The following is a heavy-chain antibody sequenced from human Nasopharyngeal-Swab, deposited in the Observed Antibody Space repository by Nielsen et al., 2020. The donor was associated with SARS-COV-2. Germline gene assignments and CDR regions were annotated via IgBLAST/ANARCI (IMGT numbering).Heavy chain of an antibody. D-gene: IGHD5-12*01. CDR1: GGSFSGYY. CDR3: ARDHGYSGYV. Sequence: SETLSLTCAVYGGSFSGYYWSWIRQPPGKGLEWIGEINHSGSTNYNPSLKSRVTISVDTSKNQFSLKLSSVTAADTAVYYCARDHGYSGYVWGQGTLVTVSS. V-gene: IGHV4-34*01. CDR2: INHSGST. J-gene: IGHJ4*02.